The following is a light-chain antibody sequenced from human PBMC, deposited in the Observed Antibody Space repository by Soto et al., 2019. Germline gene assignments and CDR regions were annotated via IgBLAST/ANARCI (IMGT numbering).Light chain of an antibody. CDR2: DAS. Sequence: EIVLTQSPVTLSFSPGERATLSCRASQSVSIYLAWYQQKSGQAPRLLIYDASSRATGIPARFSGSGSGTDFTLTISSLEPEDSAVYYCQQRRNWLTFGGGTKVDIK. CDR3: QQRRNWLT. CDR1: QSVSIY. J-gene: IGKJ4*01. V-gene: IGKV3-11*01.